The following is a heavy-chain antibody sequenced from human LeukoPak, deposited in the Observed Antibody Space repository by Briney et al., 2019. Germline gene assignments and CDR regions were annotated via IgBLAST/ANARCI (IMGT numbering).Heavy chain of an antibody. J-gene: IGHJ4*02. CDR3: ARDQYDTWSRRGNFDS. D-gene: IGHD3-3*01. CDR2: ISRSGSSI. Sequence: GGSLRLSCAASGFTFSDYYMSWIRQAPGKGLEWVSYISRSGSSIDYADSVRGRFTISRDNVKNSLYLQMNSLRVEDTAVFYCARDQYDTWSRRGNFDSWGQGTLVIVSS. CDR1: GFTFSDYY. V-gene: IGHV3-11*01.